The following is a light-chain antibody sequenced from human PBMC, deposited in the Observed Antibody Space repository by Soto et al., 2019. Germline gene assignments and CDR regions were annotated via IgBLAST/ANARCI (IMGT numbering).Light chain of an antibody. CDR2: DSS. Sequence: EIVLTQSPGTLSLSPGERATLSCRASQSISSYVAWYPQKPGQAPRVLIYDSSSRATGVPDRFSGSGSGTDFTLTISRLEPEDFAVYYCQQYVDSPETFGGGTKVEIK. V-gene: IGKV3-20*01. CDR1: QSISSY. J-gene: IGKJ4*01. CDR3: QQYVDSPET.